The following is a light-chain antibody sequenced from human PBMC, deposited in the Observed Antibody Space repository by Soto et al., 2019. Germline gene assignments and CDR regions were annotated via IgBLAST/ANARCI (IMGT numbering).Light chain of an antibody. J-gene: IGKJ4*02. CDR2: AAA. Sequence: IPLTQSPSFLSASVGDRVTITCRASQAINSHLAWYQQEPGKAPKLLIYAAATLQSGVTSRFSGSASGTEFTLTIISRQPEDFATDYCRQVSGYPLRFGGGTTGDIK. CDR1: QAINSH. V-gene: IGKV1-9*01. CDR3: RQVSGYPLR.